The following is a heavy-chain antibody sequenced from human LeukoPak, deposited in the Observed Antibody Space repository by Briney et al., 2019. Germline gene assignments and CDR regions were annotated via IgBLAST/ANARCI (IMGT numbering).Heavy chain of an antibody. D-gene: IGHD3-9*01. Sequence: SETLSLTCTVPGGSISNYFWSWIRQPPGKGLEWIGYIYYSGSTNYNPSLKSRVTLSVDTSKNQSSLKLSSVTAADTAVYYCARAISYYYGMDVWGQGTTVTVSS. CDR2: IYYSGST. J-gene: IGHJ6*02. CDR3: ARAISYYYGMDV. CDR1: GGSISNYF. V-gene: IGHV4-59*01.